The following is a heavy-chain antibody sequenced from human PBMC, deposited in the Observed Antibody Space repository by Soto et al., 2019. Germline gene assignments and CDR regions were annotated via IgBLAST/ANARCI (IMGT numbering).Heavy chain of an antibody. CDR2: IHHSGST. D-gene: IGHD3-10*01. CDR3: ERDRYGSGDAFDI. Sequence: SETRCHTCTGSGGSMSRSNWWGWVRQPPGNGLERIGEIHHSGSTNYNPSLKSRVTISVDKSKNQFSLKLTSVTAADTAVYYCERDRYGSGDAFDIWAQGTMVT. CDR1: GGSMSRSNW. V-gene: IGHV4-4*02. J-gene: IGHJ3*02.